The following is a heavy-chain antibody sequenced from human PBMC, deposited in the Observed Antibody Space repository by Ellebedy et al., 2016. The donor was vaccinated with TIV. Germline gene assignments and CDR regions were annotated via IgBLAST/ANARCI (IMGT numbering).Heavy chain of an antibody. CDR3: ARLVSGFYYAMDV. CDR1: GDSIDYSPYS. Sequence: MPSETLSLTCTVSGDSIDYSPYSWGWIRQSPGQGLEWIGASKYSGSTKYNPSRKRTVTISVDPSKSHFSLRLSSVTASDTAVYFCARLVSGFYYAMDVWGQGTAVTVSS. J-gene: IGHJ6*02. CDR2: SKYSGST. V-gene: IGHV4-39*02. D-gene: IGHD2-21*01.